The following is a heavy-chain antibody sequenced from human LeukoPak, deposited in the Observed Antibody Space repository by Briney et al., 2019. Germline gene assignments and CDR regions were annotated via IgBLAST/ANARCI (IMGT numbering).Heavy chain of an antibody. D-gene: IGHD2-15*01. V-gene: IGHV4-59*01. CDR3: ARGPLYCSGGSCYLGWFDP. CDR2: IYYSGST. Sequence: SETLSLTCTVSGGSISSYYWSWIRQPPGKGLEWIGYIYYSGSTNYNPSLKSRVTISVDTSKNQFSLKLSSVTAADTAVYYCARGPLYCSGGSCYLGWFDPWGQGTLVTVSS. CDR1: GGSISSYY. J-gene: IGHJ5*02.